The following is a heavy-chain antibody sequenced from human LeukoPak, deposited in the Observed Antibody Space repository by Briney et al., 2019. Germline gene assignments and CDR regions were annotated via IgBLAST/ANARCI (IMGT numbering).Heavy chain of an antibody. V-gene: IGHV1-24*01. J-gene: IGHJ3*02. CDR2: FDPEDGET. D-gene: IGHD3-22*01. CDR1: GYTLTELS. CDR3: ATQSPPENYYDSSGYNPGAFDI. Sequence: ASVKVSCKVSGYTLTELSMHWVRQAPGKGLEWMGGFDPEDGETIYAQKFQGRVTMTEDTSTDTAYMELSSLRSEDTAVYYCATQSPPENYYDSSGYNPGAFDIWGQGTMVTVSS.